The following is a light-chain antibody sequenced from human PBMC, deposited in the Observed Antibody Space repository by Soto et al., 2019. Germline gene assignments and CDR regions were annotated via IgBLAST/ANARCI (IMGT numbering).Light chain of an antibody. V-gene: IGKV1-5*03. J-gene: IGKJ1*01. CDR1: QSVSTS. Sequence: DIQMTQSPSTLSASVGDRITITCRASQSVSTSLAWYQQKPGNAPKLLIYRASNLQSGVPSRFGGAGSGTEFTLTISSLQPDDFATYYCQQYNTYSRTFGQGTKVDIK. CDR2: RAS. CDR3: QQYNTYSRT.